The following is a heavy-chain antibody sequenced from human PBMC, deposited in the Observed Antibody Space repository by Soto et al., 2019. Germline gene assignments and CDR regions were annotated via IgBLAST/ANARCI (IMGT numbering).Heavy chain of an antibody. Sequence: QVQLVQSGAEVKKPGSSVKVSCKASGVTFSSYGISWVRQAPGQGLELMGGIIPIFGTTNYAHKFRGRVTFTADESTNTTYMELTSLRSEDTAVYYCARASGRGWYNWFDPWGQGTLVTVSS. CDR2: IIPIFGTT. J-gene: IGHJ5*02. V-gene: IGHV1-69*01. CDR1: GVTFSSYG. CDR3: ARASGRGWYNWFDP. D-gene: IGHD6-19*01.